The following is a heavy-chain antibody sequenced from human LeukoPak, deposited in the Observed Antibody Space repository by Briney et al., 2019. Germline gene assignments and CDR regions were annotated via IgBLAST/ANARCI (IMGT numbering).Heavy chain of an antibody. CDR3: ARDLGGERTAEF. D-gene: IGHD2-21*01. CDR1: GFTVSSNY. J-gene: IGHJ4*02. CDR2: IYNRGDR. V-gene: IGHV3-53*01. Sequence: GGSLRLSCAASGFTVSSNYMSWVRQAPGRGLEWVSVIYNRGDRNYADSVKGRFTISRDNSKNTLYLQMDSLRVEDTAVYYCARDLGGERTAEFGGQGTLVTVSS.